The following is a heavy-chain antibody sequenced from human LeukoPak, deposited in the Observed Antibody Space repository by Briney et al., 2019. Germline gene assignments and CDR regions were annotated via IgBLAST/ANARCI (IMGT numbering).Heavy chain of an antibody. CDR3: ARDRWELLSNSYHYCGLDV. CDR2: IKQDGSEK. Sequence: GGSLRVSCAASGFTFSNYWMSWVRQAPGKGLEWVANIKQDGSEKCYVDSVKGRFTISRDNAKNSLYLQMNSLRAEDTAMYYCARDRWELLSNSYHYCGLDVWGQGTTVTVSS. D-gene: IGHD2-15*01. CDR1: GFTFSNYW. J-gene: IGHJ6*02. V-gene: IGHV3-7*01.